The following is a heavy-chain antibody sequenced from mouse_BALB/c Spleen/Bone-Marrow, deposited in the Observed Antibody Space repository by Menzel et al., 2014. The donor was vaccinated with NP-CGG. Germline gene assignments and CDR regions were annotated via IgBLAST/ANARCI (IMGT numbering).Heavy chain of an antibody. CDR3: AKRDIYYGYDGNAMDY. Sequence: QVQLQQSGAELARPGASVKMSCKASGYTFTTYTMHWVKQRPGQGLEWIGYINPSSGYTNYNQKFKDKATLTADKSSSTAYMQLSSLTSEDSAVYFCAKRDIYYGYDGNAMDYWGQGTSDTVSS. V-gene: IGHV1-4*01. CDR1: GYTFTTYT. CDR2: INPSSGYT. J-gene: IGHJ4*01. D-gene: IGHD2-2*01.